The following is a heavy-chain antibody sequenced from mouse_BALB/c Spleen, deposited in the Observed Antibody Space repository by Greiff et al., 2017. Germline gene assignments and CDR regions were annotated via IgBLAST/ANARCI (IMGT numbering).Heavy chain of an antibody. D-gene: IGHD1-1*01. CDR3: ARGYYGSSYPPYAMDY. V-gene: IGHV5-17*02. J-gene: IGHJ4*01. CDR1: GFTFSSFG. CDR2: ISSGSSTI. Sequence: EVKLVESGGGLVKPGGSRKLSCAASGFTFSSFGMHWVRQAPEKGLEWVAYISSGSSTIYYADTVKGRFTISRDNPKNTLFLQMTSLRSEDTAMYYCARGYYGSSYPPYAMDYWGQGTSVTVSS.